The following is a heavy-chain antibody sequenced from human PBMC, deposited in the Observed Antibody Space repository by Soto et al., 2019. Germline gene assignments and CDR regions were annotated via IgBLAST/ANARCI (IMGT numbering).Heavy chain of an antibody. CDR1: GGSFSGYY. J-gene: IGHJ4*02. CDR2: INHSGST. Sequence: PSETLSLTCAVYGGSFSGYYWSWIRQPPGKGLEWIGEINHSGSTNYNPSLKSRVTISVDTSKNQFSLKLSFVTAADTAVYYCAGGYCSSTTCFLDYWGQGTLVIVS. D-gene: IGHD2-2*01. CDR3: AGGYCSSTTCFLDY. V-gene: IGHV4-34*01.